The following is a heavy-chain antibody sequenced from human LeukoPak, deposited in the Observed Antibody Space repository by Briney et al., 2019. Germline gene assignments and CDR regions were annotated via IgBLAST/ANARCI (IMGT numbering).Heavy chain of an antibody. CDR3: ARGLRYYGSGSYSY. Sequence: ASVKVSCKASGYTFTGYDINWVRQATGQGLEWMGWMNPNSGNTGYAQKFQGRVTITRNTSISTAYMELSSLRSEDTAVYYCARGLRYYGSGSYSYWGQGTLVTVSS. J-gene: IGHJ4*02. V-gene: IGHV1-8*03. CDR1: GYTFTGYD. D-gene: IGHD3-10*01. CDR2: MNPNSGNT.